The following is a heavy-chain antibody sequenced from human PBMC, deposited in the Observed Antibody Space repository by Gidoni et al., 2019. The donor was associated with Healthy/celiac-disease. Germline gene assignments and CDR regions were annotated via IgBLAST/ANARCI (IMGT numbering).Heavy chain of an antibody. D-gene: IGHD2-15*01. CDR1: GFPFDDFA. CDR3: AKDLCSGGSCYFNFDY. Sequence: EVQLVESGGGVVQPGGSLRLSGAASGFPFDDFAMHWVRQAPGKGLEWVSLISWDGGSTYYADSVKGRFTISRDNSKNSLYLQMNSLRAEDTALYYCAKDLCSGGSCYFNFDYWGQGTLVTVSS. V-gene: IGHV3-43D*03. CDR2: ISWDGGST. J-gene: IGHJ4*02.